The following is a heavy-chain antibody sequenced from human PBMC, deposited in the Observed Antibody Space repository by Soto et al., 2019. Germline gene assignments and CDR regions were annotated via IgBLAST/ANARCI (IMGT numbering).Heavy chain of an antibody. D-gene: IGHD6-6*01. CDR2: IYWDDDK. CDR1: GFSLSTSGVG. CDR3: AHKTYSSSSLGQLDY. V-gene: IGHV2-5*02. J-gene: IGHJ4*01. Sequence: QITLKESGPTLVKPTQTLTLTCTFSGFSLSTSGVGVAWIRQPPGKALEWLALIYWDDDKRYSPALKSRLTITKDTSNIRVVLTMTNMDPVDTATYYCAHKTYSSSSLGQLDYWGHGTLVTVSS.